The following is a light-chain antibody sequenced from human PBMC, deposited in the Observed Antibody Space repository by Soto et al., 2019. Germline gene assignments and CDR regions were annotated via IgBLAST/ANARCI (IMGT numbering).Light chain of an antibody. CDR1: QSVSSH. CDR2: GAS. CDR3: QQYHDWPPKT. J-gene: IGKJ1*01. Sequence: EVVLTQSPGTLSVSPGEVATLTFRASQSVSSHLAWYQQKPGQAPRLLIYGASTRATDIPARFSGSGSGTEFTLTISSLQSEDFAIYYCQQYHDWPPKTFGQGTKVDIK. V-gene: IGKV3-15*01.